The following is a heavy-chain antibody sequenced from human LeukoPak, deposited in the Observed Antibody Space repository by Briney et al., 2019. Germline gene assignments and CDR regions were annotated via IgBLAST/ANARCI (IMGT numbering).Heavy chain of an antibody. V-gene: IGHV3-23*01. CDR3: AKDRSCINYVLHGYFDY. J-gene: IGHJ4*02. CDR1: GFIFSSYA. CDR2: ISSSGSSK. D-gene: IGHD2-8*01. Sequence: GGSLRLSCAASGFIFSSYAMSWVRQAPGKGLEWVSTISSSGSSKYYEDSVKGWFTISRDNSKNTEYLQMNSLRAEDTAVYYCAKDRSCINYVLHGYFDYWGQGTLVTVSS.